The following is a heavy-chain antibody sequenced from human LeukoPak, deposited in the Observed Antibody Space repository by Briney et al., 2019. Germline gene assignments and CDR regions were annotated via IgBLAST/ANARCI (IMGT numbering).Heavy chain of an antibody. CDR1: GFTFDDYA. J-gene: IGHJ4*02. V-gene: IGHV3-9*01. Sequence: GRSLRLSCAASGFTFDDYAMHWVRQAPGKGLEWVSGISWNSGSIGYADSVKGRFTISRDNAKNSLYLQMNSLRAEDTAVYYCARAREPNYYDSSGYPYYFDYWGQGTLVTVSS. D-gene: IGHD3-22*01. CDR3: ARAREPNYYDSSGYPYYFDY. CDR2: ISWNSGSI.